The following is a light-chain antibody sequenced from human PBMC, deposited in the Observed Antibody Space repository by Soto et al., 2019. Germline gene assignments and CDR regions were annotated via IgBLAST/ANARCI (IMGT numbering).Light chain of an antibody. V-gene: IGKV1-39*01. CDR3: QQSYSPPRP. Sequence: DIQMTQSPSSLSASVGDKVTITCRASQRISSYLNWYQQKPGKAPNLLIYAASTLQGGVTSRFSGSGSGADCTLTISSLQPEDFATYLCQQSYSPPRPFGGGTKVDIK. CDR2: AAS. CDR1: QRISSY. J-gene: IGKJ4*01.